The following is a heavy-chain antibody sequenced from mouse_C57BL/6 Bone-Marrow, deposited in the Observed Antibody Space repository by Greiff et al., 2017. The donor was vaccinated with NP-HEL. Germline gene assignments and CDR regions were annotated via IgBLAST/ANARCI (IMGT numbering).Heavy chain of an antibody. CDR3: TRGPSPMIRGGFAY. D-gene: IGHD2-4*01. CDR1: GFTFSSYA. Sequence: EVKVEESGEGLVKPGGSLKLSCAASGFTFSSYAMSWVRQTPEKRLEWVAYISSGGDYIYYADTVKGRFTISRDNARNTLYLQMSSLKSEDTAMYYCTRGPSPMIRGGFAYWGQGTLVTVSA. CDR2: ISSGGDYI. J-gene: IGHJ3*01. V-gene: IGHV5-9-1*02.